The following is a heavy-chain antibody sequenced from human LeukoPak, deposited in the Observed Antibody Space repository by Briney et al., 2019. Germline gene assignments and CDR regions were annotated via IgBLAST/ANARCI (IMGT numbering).Heavy chain of an antibody. CDR3: ARTTSDTVFGVVIIDYFDY. CDR2: IKQDGSEK. D-gene: IGHD3-3*01. CDR1: GFTFSSYA. Sequence: TGGSLRLSCAASGFTFSSYAMHWVRQAPGKGLEWVANIKQDGSEKYYVDSVMGRFTISRDNAKNSLYLQMNSLRAEDTAVYYCARTTSDTVFGVVIIDYFDYWGQGTLVTVSS. V-gene: IGHV3-7*01. J-gene: IGHJ4*02.